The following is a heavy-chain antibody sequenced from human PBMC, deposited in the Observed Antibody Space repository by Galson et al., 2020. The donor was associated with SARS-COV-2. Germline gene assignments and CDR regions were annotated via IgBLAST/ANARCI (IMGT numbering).Heavy chain of an antibody. D-gene: IGHD3-16*01. CDR1: GFTFSTYG. J-gene: IGHJ6*02. CDR2: IWYDGSVN. Sequence: GGSLRLSCAASGFTFSTYGMHWVRQPPGKGLEGVAVIWYDGSVNFYADSVRGRFTISRDNSNNTLYLQMNSLRVEDTALYYCAREKGGGGDGYGMDVWGQGTMVTVSS. V-gene: IGHV3-33*01. CDR3: AREKGGGGDGYGMDV.